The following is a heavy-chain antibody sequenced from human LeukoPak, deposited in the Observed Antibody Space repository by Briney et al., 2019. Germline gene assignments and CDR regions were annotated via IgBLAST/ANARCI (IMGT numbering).Heavy chain of an antibody. CDR1: GGSISSYY. CDR3: ARQAYYYDSSGTDYYYYYGMDV. D-gene: IGHD3-22*01. CDR2: IYYSGST. Sequence: PSETLSLTCTVSGGSISSYYWSWIRQPPGKGLEWIGYIYYSGSTNYNPSLKSRVTISVDTSKNQFSLKLSSVTAADTAVYYCARQAYYYDSSGTDYYYYYGMDVWGQGTTVTVS. V-gene: IGHV4-59*08. J-gene: IGHJ6*02.